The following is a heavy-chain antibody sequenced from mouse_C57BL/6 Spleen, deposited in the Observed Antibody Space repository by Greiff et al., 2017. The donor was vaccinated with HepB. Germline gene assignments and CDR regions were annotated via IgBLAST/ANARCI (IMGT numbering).Heavy chain of an antibody. V-gene: IGHV5-4*01. D-gene: IGHD1-1*01. CDR3: ARDRYYGSSYTRYFDV. Sequence: EVQLVESGGGLVKPGGSLKLSCAASGFTFSSYAMSWVRQTPEKRLEWVATISDGGSYTYYPDNVKGRFTISRDNAKNNLYLQMSHLKSEDTAMYYCARDRYYGSSYTRYFDVWGTGTTVTVSS. J-gene: IGHJ1*03. CDR2: ISDGGSYT. CDR1: GFTFSSYA.